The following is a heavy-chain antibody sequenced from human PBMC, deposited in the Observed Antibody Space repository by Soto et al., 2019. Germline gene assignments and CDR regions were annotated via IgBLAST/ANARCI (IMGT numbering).Heavy chain of an antibody. CDR1: GFTFSSYG. Sequence: QVQLVESGGGVVQPGRSLRLSCAASGFTFSSYGMHWVRQAPGKGLEWVAVISYDGSNKYYADSVKGRFTISRDNSKNTLYRQMNSLRAEDTAVYYCAKDRSQSRENWGQGTPFDYWGQGTLVTVSS. V-gene: IGHV3-30*18. J-gene: IGHJ4*02. CDR2: ISYDGSNK. CDR3: AKDRSQSRENWGQGTPFDY. D-gene: IGHD7-27*01.